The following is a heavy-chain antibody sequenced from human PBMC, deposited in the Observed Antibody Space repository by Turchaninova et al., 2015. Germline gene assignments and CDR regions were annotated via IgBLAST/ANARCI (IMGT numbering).Heavy chain of an antibody. CDR3: AGLGIAAAGTTRDY. Sequence: QVQLQESGPGLGKPSETLPLACVVSGYYISSGYYGGWIRQPPGKGLEWIGSIYHSGSTYYNPSLKSRVTISVDTSKNQFSLKLSSVTAADTAVYYCAGLGIAAAGTTRDYWGQGTLVTVSS. CDR2: IYHSGST. V-gene: IGHV4-38-2*01. D-gene: IGHD6-13*01. CDR1: GYYISSGYY. J-gene: IGHJ4*02.